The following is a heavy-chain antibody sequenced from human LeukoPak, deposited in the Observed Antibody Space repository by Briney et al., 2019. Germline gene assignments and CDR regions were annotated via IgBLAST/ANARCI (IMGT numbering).Heavy chain of an antibody. Sequence: PGGSLKLSCAASGFTLSGSAMHWVRQSPGKGLEWVGRIRSKANDHATAYAASVRGRFTISRDDSKNTAYLQMNSLKTEDTAVYYCTRRLMTTVNDYWGQGTLVTVSS. CDR2: IRSKANDHAT. J-gene: IGHJ4*02. V-gene: IGHV3-73*01. D-gene: IGHD4-17*01. CDR3: TRRLMTTVNDY. CDR1: GFTLSGSA.